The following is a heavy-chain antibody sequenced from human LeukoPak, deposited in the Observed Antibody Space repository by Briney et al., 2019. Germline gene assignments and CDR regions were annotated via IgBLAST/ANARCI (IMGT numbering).Heavy chain of an antibody. CDR1: GFTFSNYW. D-gene: IGHD6-19*01. J-gene: IGHJ4*02. CDR3: ASSGVFPHNPLDY. CDR2: IKNDGNKK. V-gene: IGHV3-7*03. Sequence: HPGGSLRLSCAASGFTFSNYWMSWVRQAPGKGLEWVANIKNDGNKKYYVDSVKGRFTISRDNAKNSLYLQMNSLRAEDTAVYYCASSGVFPHNPLDYWGQGTLVTVSS.